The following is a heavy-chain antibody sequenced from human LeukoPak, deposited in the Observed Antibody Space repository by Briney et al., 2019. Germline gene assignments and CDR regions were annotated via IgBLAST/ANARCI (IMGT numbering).Heavy chain of an antibody. CDR2: ISWNSGSI. CDR3: AKDNKNYDFWSGYADAFDI. V-gene: IGHV3-9*01. D-gene: IGHD3-3*01. Sequence: PGGSLRLSCAASGFTFDDYAMHWVRQAPGKGLEWVSGISWNSGSIGYADSVKGRFTTSRDNAKNSLYLQMNSLRAEDTALYYCAKDNKNYDFWSGYADAFDIWGQGTMVTVSS. CDR1: GFTFDDYA. J-gene: IGHJ3*02.